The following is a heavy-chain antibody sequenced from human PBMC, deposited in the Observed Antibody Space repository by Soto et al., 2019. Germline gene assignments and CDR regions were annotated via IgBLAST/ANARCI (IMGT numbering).Heavy chain of an antibody. Sequence: NPSETLSLTCAVYGGSFSGYYWSWIRQPPGKGLEWIGEINHSGSTNYNPSLKSRVTISVDTSKNQFSLKLSSVTAADTAVYYCARGPYSSSWYRPYYYYGMDVWGQGTTVTVSS. CDR2: INHSGST. V-gene: IGHV4-34*01. CDR1: GGSFSGYY. CDR3: ARGPYSSSWYRPYYYYGMDV. J-gene: IGHJ6*02. D-gene: IGHD6-13*01.